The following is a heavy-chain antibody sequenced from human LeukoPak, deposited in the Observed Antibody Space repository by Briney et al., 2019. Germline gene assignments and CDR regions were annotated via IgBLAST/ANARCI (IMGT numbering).Heavy chain of an antibody. J-gene: IGHJ4*02. CDR3: VREIVTTVTTVFDY. Sequence: PSETLSLTCTVSGASISDYYWSWIRQPAGKGLEWIGRISSSGNTNYNPSLKSRVTMSVDTSKNQFSLKLSSVTAADTAVYYCVREIVTTVTTVFDYWGQGTLVTVSS. V-gene: IGHV4-4*07. CDR1: GASISDYY. D-gene: IGHD4-11*01. CDR2: ISSSGNT.